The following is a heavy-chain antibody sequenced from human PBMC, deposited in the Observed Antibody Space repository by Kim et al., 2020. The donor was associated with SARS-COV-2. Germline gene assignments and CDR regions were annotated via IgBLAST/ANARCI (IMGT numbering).Heavy chain of an antibody. V-gene: IGHV3-NL1*01. CDR1: DFTLGGYG. CDR2: IGSGSSVT. Sequence: GGSLRLSCAAWDFTLGGYGMNWVRQAPGKGLEWVSHIGSGSSVTFYEESVQGRFTISRDSSNNTLHLQMNSLRAEDTAVYYCVRDGWF. CDR3: VRDGWF. J-gene: IGHJ5*01.